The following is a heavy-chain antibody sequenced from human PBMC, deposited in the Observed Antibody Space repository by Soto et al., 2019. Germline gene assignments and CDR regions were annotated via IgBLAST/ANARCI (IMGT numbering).Heavy chain of an antibody. CDR3: ARAGGTTVTGLWHFDS. CDR1: GFTFNTYS. CDR2: IWYDGTQK. V-gene: IGHV3-33*01. J-gene: IGHJ4*02. D-gene: IGHD4-17*01. Sequence: VQLEESGGGVVQPGRSLRLSCEASGFTFNTYSMHWVRQPPGKGLEWLAAIWYDGTQKYYADSVKGRFIISRDNSKKTRYLEMNSLRAEDTAVYYCARAGGTTVTGLWHFDSWGQGTLVTVSS.